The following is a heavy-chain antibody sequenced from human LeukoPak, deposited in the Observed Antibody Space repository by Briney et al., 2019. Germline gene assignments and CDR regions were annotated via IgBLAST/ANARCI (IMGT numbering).Heavy chain of an antibody. J-gene: IGHJ4*02. CDR1: GFTFSSYA. CDR3: ATAHARMVRGVPFDY. D-gene: IGHD3-10*01. V-gene: IGHV3-30*04. Sequence: GGSLRLSCAASGFTFSSYAMHWVRQAPGKGLEWVAVISYDGSNKYYADSVKGRFTISRDNSKNTLYLQMNSLRAEDTAVYYCATAHARMVRGVPFDYWGQGTLVTVPS. CDR2: ISYDGSNK.